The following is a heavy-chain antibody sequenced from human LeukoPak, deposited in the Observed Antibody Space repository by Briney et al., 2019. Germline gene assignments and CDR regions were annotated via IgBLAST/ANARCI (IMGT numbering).Heavy chain of an antibody. CDR3: ARSIPAAGRWFDS. V-gene: IGHV4-59*08. Sequence: PSETLSLTCTVFGGSISPYYWSWIRQPPGKGLEWIGYIYYSGTTKYNPSLKSRVTISVDTSKNQFSLNLSSVTAADTAEYYCARSIPAAGRWFDSWGQGTLVTVSS. D-gene: IGHD6-25*01. CDR1: GGSISPYY. J-gene: IGHJ5*01. CDR2: IYYSGTT.